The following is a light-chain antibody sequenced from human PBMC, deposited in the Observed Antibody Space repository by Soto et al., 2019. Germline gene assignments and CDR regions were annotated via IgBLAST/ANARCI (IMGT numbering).Light chain of an antibody. Sequence: DIQMTQSPSSLSASVGDRVTITCQASQDITLYLNWYQHKPGKAPNLLIHDVSTLETGVPARFSGRGSGTTFTLTIISLQPEDVATYYCQQYDSRPNTFGQGTKVDSK. CDR1: QDITLY. CDR3: QQYDSRPNT. CDR2: DVS. V-gene: IGKV1-33*01. J-gene: IGKJ2*01.